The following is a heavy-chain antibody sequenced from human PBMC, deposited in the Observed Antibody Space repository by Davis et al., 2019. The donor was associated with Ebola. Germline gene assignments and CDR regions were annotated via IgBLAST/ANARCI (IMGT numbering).Heavy chain of an antibody. J-gene: IGHJ5*02. Sequence: MPSETLSLTCTVSGGSISSYYWSWIRQPPGKGPEWIGYIYYSGSTNYNPSLKSRVTISVDTSKNQFSLKLSSVTAADTAVYYCARDHFGDYGWFDPWGQGTLVTVSS. CDR1: GGSISSYY. CDR2: IYYSGST. V-gene: IGHV4-59*01. CDR3: ARDHFGDYGWFDP. D-gene: IGHD4-17*01.